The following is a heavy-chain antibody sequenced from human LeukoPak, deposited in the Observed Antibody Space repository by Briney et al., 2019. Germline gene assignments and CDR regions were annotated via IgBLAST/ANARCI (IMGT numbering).Heavy chain of an antibody. Sequence: SVKVSCKASGGTFSSYAISWVRQAPGQGLEWMGGIIPIFGTANYAQKFQGRVTITADESTSIAYMELSSLRSEDTAVYYCASVEYGSSYYMDVWGKGTTVTVSS. V-gene: IGHV1-69*13. J-gene: IGHJ6*03. CDR2: IIPIFGTA. CDR1: GGTFSSYA. D-gene: IGHD6-6*01. CDR3: ASVEYGSSYYMDV.